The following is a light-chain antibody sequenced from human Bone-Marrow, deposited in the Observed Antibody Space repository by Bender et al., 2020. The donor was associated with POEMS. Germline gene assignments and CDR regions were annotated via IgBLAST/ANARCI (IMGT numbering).Light chain of an antibody. CDR2: EVS. Sequence: QSALTQPASVSGSPGQSITISCTGTTSDVGGYNLVSWYRHHPDKAPKVIIYEVSKRPSGISNRFSGSKSGNTASLTISGLQAEDEADYYCSSYTGSGDVFGTGTKVTVL. CDR3: SSYTGSGDV. J-gene: IGLJ1*01. CDR1: TSDVGGYNL. V-gene: IGLV2-14*02.